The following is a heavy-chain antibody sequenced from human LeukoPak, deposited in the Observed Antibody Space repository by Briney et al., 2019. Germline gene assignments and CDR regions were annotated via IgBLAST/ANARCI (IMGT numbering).Heavy chain of an antibody. D-gene: IGHD3-22*01. CDR1: GDSITSCW. CDR3: ARQRYYDSSGQFDP. V-gene: IGHV5-51*01. CDR2: IYPGDSDT. Sequence: GESLMSSCKGAGDSITSCWFGWVVQMAAKNLLWMGFIYPGDSDTRYSPSFQGQVTISADKSISTAYLQWSSLKASDTAMYYCARQRYYDSSGQFDPWGQGTLVTVSS. J-gene: IGHJ5*02.